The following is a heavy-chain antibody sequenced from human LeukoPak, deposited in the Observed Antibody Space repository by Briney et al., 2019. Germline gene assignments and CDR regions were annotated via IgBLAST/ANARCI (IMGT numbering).Heavy chain of an antibody. CDR1: GFSFNTYT. V-gene: IGHV3-53*04. D-gene: IGHD3-10*01. CDR3: ASPDYGSGSYALDY. Sequence: GGSLRLSCAASGFSFNTYTMRWVRQAPGKGLEWVSVTYSGGSTYYADSVKGRFTISRHNSKNTLYLQMNSLRAEDTAVYYCASPDYGSGSYALDYWGQGTLVTVSS. J-gene: IGHJ4*02. CDR2: TYSGGST.